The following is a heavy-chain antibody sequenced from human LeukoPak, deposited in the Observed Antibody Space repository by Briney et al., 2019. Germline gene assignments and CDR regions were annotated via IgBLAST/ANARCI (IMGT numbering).Heavy chain of an antibody. Sequence: GGSLRLSCAASGLTFSSYWMSWVRQAPGKGLEWVANIKQDGSEKHYVDSVKGRFTIARDNAKNSLYMEMNSLRGEDTAVYYCARDVKELKWFGELLAGGPSEYYAMDVWGQGTTVTVSS. V-gene: IGHV3-7*01. D-gene: IGHD3-10*01. CDR3: ARDVKELKWFGELLAGGPSEYYAMDV. CDR1: GLTFSSYW. J-gene: IGHJ6*02. CDR2: IKQDGSEK.